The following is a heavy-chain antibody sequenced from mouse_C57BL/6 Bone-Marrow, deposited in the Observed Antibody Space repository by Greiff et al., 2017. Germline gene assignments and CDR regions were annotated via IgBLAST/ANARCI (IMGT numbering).Heavy chain of an antibody. J-gene: IGHJ2*01. Sequence: EVMLVESGGGLVKPGGSLKLSCAASGFTFSSYAMSWVRQTPEKRLEWVATISDGGSYTYYPDNVKGRFTISRDNAKNNLYLQMSHLKSEDTAMYYCASQRYGNFDYWGQGTTLTVSS. CDR1: GFTFSSYA. CDR2: ISDGGSYT. CDR3: ASQRYGNFDY. V-gene: IGHV5-4*03. D-gene: IGHD2-10*02.